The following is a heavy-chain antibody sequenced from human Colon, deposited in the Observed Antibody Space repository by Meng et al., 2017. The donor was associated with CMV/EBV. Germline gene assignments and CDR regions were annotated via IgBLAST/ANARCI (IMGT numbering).Heavy chain of an antibody. Sequence: GESLKISCAASGFTFSSYSMNWVRQAPGKGLEWVSAITTDGNFVWYAASMKGRFTISRDNAKNSLYLQMNSLTAEDTAVYYCVRGSKDYYGMDVWGQGTTVTVSS. CDR3: VRGSKDYYGMDV. J-gene: IGHJ6*02. V-gene: IGHV3-21*06. CDR2: ITTDGNFV. D-gene: IGHD4-11*01. CDR1: GFTFSSYS.